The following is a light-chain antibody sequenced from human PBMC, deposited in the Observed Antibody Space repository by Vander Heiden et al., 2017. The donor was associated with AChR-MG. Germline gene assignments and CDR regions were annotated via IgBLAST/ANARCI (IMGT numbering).Light chain of an antibody. V-gene: IGLV2-23*02. CDR1: SSDGGSYNL. Sequence: QSALTQPASVSGSPGQSIPISCTGTSSDGGSYNLVSWYQQHPGKAPKLMIYEVSKRPSGVSNRFSGSKSGNTASLTISGLQAEDEADYYCCSYAGSSTNVFGTGTKVTVL. CDR2: EVS. CDR3: CSYAGSSTNV. J-gene: IGLJ1*01.